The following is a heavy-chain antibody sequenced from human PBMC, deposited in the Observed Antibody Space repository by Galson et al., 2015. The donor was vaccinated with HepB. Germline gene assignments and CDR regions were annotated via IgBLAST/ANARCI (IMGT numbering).Heavy chain of an antibody. D-gene: IGHD3-10*01. J-gene: IGHJ6*02. Sequence: SLRLSCAASTFIFSTYSMNWVRQAPGKGLVWVSRINSDGSSTSYADSVKGRFTISRDNAKNTLYLQMNSLRAEDTAVYYCARDTYYGSGSYYNFYYYYGMDIWFQRTTFTVSS. CDR3: ARDTYYGSGSYYNFYYYYGMDI. CDR2: INSDGSST. CDR1: TFIFSTYS. V-gene: IGHV3-74*01.